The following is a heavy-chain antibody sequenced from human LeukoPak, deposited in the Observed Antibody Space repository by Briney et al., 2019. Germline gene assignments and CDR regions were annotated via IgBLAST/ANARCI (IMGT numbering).Heavy chain of an antibody. V-gene: IGHV4-34*01. CDR1: GGSFSGYY. J-gene: IGHJ5*02. D-gene: IGHD3-9*01. CDR2: INHSGST. CDR3: ARAPQSYYDILTGYYAYNWFDP. Sequence: SETLSLTCAVYGGSFSGYYWSWIRQPPGKGLEWIGEINHSGSTNYNPSLKSRVTISVDTSKNQFSLKLSSVTAADTAVYYCARAPQSYYDILTGYYAYNWFDPWGQGTLVTVSS.